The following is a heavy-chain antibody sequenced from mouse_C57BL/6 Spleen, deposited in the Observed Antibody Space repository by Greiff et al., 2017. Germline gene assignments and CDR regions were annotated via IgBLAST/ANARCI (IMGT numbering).Heavy chain of an antibody. CDR2: IHPNSGST. Sequence: QVQLQQPGAELVKPGASVKLSCKASGYTFTSYWMHWVKQWPGQGLEWIGMIHPNSGSTNYNEKFKSKATLTVDKSSSTAYMQLSSLTSEDSAVYYCARSLITTVVARGFAYWGQGTLVTVSA. CDR1: GYTFTSYW. CDR3: ARSLITTVVARGFAY. D-gene: IGHD1-1*01. J-gene: IGHJ3*01. V-gene: IGHV1-64*01.